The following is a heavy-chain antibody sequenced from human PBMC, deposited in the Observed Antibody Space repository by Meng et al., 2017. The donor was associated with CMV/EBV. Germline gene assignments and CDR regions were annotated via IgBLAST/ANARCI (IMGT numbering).Heavy chain of an antibody. CDR1: GFSLSTSGVG. J-gene: IGHJ4*02. CDR2: IYWDDDK. CDR3: ARIAAAGRFDY. V-gene: IGHV2-5*02. Sequence: QITMKESGHTLVKPTQTLTLTFTFSGFSLSTSGVGVVWIRQPPGKALEWLALIYWDDDKRYSPSLKSRLTITKDTSKNQVVLTMTNMDPVDTATYYCARIAAAGRFDYWGQGTLVTVSS. D-gene: IGHD6-13*01.